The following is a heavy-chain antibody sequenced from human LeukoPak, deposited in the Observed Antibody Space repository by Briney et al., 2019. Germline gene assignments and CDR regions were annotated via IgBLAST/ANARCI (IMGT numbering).Heavy chain of an antibody. V-gene: IGHV4-59*01. CDR1: GGSINSYY. Sequence: PSETLSLTCTVSGGSINSYYWSWIRQPPGKGLEWIGYIYYSGSTNYNPSLKSRVTISVDTSKNQFSLKLSPVTAADTAVYYCARDSSGSYFLRVDAFDIWGQGTMVTVSS. CDR3: ARDSSGSYFLRVDAFDI. D-gene: IGHD1-26*01. CDR2: IYYSGST. J-gene: IGHJ3*02.